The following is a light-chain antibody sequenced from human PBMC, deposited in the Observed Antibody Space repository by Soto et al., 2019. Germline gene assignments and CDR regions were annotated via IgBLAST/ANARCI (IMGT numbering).Light chain of an antibody. CDR2: DAS. J-gene: IGKJ1*01. Sequence: EIHRTQSPATLSASVGDRVTITCRASQSISSWLAWYQQKPGKAPKLLIYDASSLESGGPSRFSGSGSGTDFTLTINSLQAEDVAVYSCQQYYSIPRTFGQGTKVDI. CDR1: QSISSW. CDR3: QQYYSIPRT. V-gene: IGKV1-5*01.